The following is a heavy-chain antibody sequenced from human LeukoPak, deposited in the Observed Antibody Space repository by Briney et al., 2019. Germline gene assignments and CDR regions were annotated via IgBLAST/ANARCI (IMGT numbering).Heavy chain of an antibody. CDR2: IYYSGST. V-gene: IGHV4-59*08. CDR1: GGSISGYY. J-gene: IGHJ6*02. CDR3: ARQGPLPAAPAASMDV. D-gene: IGHD2-2*01. Sequence: SETLSLTCTVSGGSISGYYWSWIRQPPGKGLEWIGYIYYSGSTNYNPSLKSRVTISVDTSKNQFSLKLSSVTAADTAVYYCARQGPLPAAPAASMDVWGQGTTVTVSS.